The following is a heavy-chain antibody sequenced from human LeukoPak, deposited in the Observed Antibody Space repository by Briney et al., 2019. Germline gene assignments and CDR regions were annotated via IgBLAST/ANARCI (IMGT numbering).Heavy chain of an antibody. Sequence: PGGSLRLSCAASGFTFSDYYMGRVRQAPGNGLEWVAYITSSGSAIYHADSVKGRFTISRDNAKNSLYLQMNTLRAEDTAVYYCARAHKDAFDIWGQGTMVTVSS. CDR3: ARAHKDAFDI. CDR1: GFTFSDYY. V-gene: IGHV3-11*04. J-gene: IGHJ3*02. CDR2: ITSSGSAI.